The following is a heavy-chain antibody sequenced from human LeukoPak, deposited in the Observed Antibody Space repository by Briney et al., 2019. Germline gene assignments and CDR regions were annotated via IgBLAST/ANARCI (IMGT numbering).Heavy chain of an antibody. J-gene: IGHJ4*02. CDR1: GFTFSSYE. Sequence: GGSLRLSCAASGFTFSSYEMDWVRQAPEKGLEWISYISSSGGYMYADSVKGRFTISRDNAKNTLYLQMNSLSVEDTAIYYCARIATGGPLDWGQGTLVIVSS. D-gene: IGHD2-8*02. V-gene: IGHV3-48*03. CDR2: ISSSGGYM. CDR3: ARIATGGPLD.